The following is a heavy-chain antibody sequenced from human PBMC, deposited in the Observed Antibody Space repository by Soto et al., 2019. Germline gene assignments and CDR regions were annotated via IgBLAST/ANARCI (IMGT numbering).Heavy chain of an antibody. D-gene: IGHD1-1*01. CDR1: GGSISSYY. J-gene: IGHJ6*03. CDR3: ARVGTYYYYYMDV. V-gene: IGHV4-59*01. CDR2: IYYSGST. Sequence: SETLSLTCTVSGGSISSYYWSWIRQPPGKGLEWIGYIYYSGSTNYNPSLKSRVTISVDTSKNQFSLKLSSVTAADTAVYYCARVGTYYYYYMDVWGKGTTVTVSS.